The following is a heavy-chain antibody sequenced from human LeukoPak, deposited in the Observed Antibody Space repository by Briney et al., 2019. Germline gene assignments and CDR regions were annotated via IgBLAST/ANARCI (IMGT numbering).Heavy chain of an antibody. CDR2: INPNSGGT. CDR1: GYTFSGYH. Sequence: GASVKVSCKASGYTFSGYHIHWVRQAPGQGLEWMGWINPNSGGTNFAPKFHGRVSMTRDTSLSTAYMELSSLRSGDTAVYYCARGDKKENLSGPSGYFDPWGQGSLVTVFS. V-gene: IGHV1-2*02. J-gene: IGHJ5*02. D-gene: IGHD3-10*01. CDR3: ARGDKKENLSGPSGYFDP.